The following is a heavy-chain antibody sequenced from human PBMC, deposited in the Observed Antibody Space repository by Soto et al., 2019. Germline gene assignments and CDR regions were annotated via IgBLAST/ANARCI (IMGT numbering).Heavy chain of an antibody. J-gene: IGHJ4*02. D-gene: IGHD3-22*01. Sequence: QVQLVESGGGVVQPGRSLRLSCAASGFTFSSYGMHWVRQAPGTGLEWVAVIWYDGSNKYYADSVKGRFTISRDNSKNTMYLQMNSLRAEDTAVYYCARGDSSGYNWGQGTLVTVSS. CDR1: GFTFSSYG. CDR3: ARGDSSGYN. CDR2: IWYDGSNK. V-gene: IGHV3-33*01.